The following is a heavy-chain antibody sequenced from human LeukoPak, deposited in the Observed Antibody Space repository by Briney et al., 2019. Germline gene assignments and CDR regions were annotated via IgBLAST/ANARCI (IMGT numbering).Heavy chain of an antibody. Sequence: GGSLRLSCAASGFTFSDYYMSWLRQAPGKGLEWVSYISSSGSTIYYADSVKGRFTISRDNAKNSLYLQMNSRRAEDTAVYYCASGQWLPSDAFDIWGQGTMVTVSS. D-gene: IGHD6-19*01. CDR2: ISSSGSTI. CDR1: GFTFSDYY. J-gene: IGHJ3*02. V-gene: IGHV3-11*04. CDR3: ASGQWLPSDAFDI.